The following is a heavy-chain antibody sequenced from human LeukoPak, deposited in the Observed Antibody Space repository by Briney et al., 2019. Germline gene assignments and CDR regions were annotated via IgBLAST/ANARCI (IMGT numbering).Heavy chain of an antibody. J-gene: IGHJ6*02. CDR2: ITWSNGEI. V-gene: IGHV3-9*01. Sequence: PGGSLRLSCAASGLTFDVYAVHWVRQAPGKGLEWVSGITWSNGEIAYADSVKGRFTISRDNSKNTLYLQMNSLRAEDTAVYYCAKDRALGGSSWYVYYYGMDVWGQGTTVTVSS. D-gene: IGHD6-13*01. CDR1: GLTFDVYA. CDR3: AKDRALGGSSWYVYYYGMDV.